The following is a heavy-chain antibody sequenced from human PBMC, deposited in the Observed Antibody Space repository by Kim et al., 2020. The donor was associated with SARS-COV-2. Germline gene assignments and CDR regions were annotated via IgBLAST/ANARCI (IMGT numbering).Heavy chain of an antibody. CDR2: ISISGETI. V-gene: IGHV3-48*03. D-gene: IGHD3-22*01. Sequence: GGSLRLSCVGSGFTFSSYEMNWVRQAPGKGLEWISFISISGETIYYAASVKGRFIISRDNSKNSLYLQMNSLSVEDTAVYYCARRDYYDSSGYYPEYFQHWGQGTLVIVPS. CDR1: GFTFSSYE. CDR3: ARRDYYDSSGYYPEYFQH. J-gene: IGHJ1*01.